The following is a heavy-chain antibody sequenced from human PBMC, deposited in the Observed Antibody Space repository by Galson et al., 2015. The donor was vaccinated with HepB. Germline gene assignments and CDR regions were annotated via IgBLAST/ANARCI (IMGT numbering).Heavy chain of an antibody. J-gene: IGHJ4*02. CDR3: AKGGVPVAIEYHFDY. CDR1: GFTFSSYG. V-gene: IGHV3-30*18. D-gene: IGHD2-2*01. CDR2: ISYDGSNK. Sequence: SLRLSCAASGFTFSSYGMHWVRQAPGKGLEWVAVISYDGSNKYYADSVKGRFTISRDNSKNTLYLQMSSLRAEDTAVYYCAKGGVPVAIEYHFDYWGQGTLVTVSS.